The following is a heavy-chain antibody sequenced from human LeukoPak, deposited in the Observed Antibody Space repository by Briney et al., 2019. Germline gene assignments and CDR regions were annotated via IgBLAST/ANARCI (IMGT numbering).Heavy chain of an antibody. J-gene: IGHJ6*04. V-gene: IGHV6-1*01. D-gene: IGHD2-2*01. CDR2: TYYRSKWYN. CDR3: ARGAFGTSSRSYYYYGMDV. CDR1: GDSVSSNSAA. Sequence: SQTLSLTCAISGDSVSSNSAAWNWIRQSPSRGLEWLGRTYYRSKWYNDYAVSVKSRITINPDTSKNQFSLQLNSVTPEDTAVYYCARGAFGTSSRSYYYYGMDVWGKGITVTVSS.